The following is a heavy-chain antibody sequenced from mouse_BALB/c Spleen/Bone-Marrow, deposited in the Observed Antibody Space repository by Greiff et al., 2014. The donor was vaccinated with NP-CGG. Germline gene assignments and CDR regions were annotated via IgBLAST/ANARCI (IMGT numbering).Heavy chain of an antibody. CDR1: GDSITSGY. CDR3: ARYKGYYDHDGDYLDY. J-gene: IGHJ2*01. Sequence: DVKLVESGPSLVKPSQTLSLTCSVTGDSITSGYWNWVRKFPGNKLEYMGYISYSGSTYYNPSLKSRISITRDTSKNQYYLQMNSVTTEDTATYYCARYKGYYDHDGDYLDYWGQGTTLTVSS. CDR2: ISYSGST. V-gene: IGHV3-8*02. D-gene: IGHD2-4*01.